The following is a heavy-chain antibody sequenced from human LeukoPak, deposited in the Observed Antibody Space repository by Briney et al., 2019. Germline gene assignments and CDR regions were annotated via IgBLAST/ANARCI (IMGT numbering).Heavy chain of an antibody. Sequence: GSLRLSCTASGFTFGDYALSWVRQAPGKGLEWIGSIYYSGSTYYNPSLKSRVTISVDTSKNQFSLKLSSVTAADTAVYYCARLADSSGYYLDYWGQGTLVTVSS. CDR3: ARLADSSGYYLDY. CDR1: GFTFGDYA. CDR2: IYYSGST. V-gene: IGHV4-39*07. D-gene: IGHD3-22*01. J-gene: IGHJ4*02.